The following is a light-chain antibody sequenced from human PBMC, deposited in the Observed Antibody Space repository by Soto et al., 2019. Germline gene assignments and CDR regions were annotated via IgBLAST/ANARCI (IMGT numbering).Light chain of an antibody. Sequence: DIQMTQSPSSVSASVGDRVTITCRAGQGISTWLAWYQQKPGKAPSLLIFGASSLHSGVPSRFSGSGYGTDFTLPINSLQPEDFATYYCQQANSFPLTFGGGTKVEI. CDR3: QQANSFPLT. CDR2: GAS. CDR1: QGISTW. V-gene: IGKV1-12*01. J-gene: IGKJ4*02.